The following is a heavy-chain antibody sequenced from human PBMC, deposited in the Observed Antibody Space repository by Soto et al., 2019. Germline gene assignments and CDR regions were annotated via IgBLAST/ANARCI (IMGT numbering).Heavy chain of an antibody. CDR1: GGSISGYY. CDR2: IYYTGST. V-gene: IGHV4-59*08. Sequence: PETLSLTCTVSGGSISGYYWCWIRQPPGKRLEWIGYIYYTGSTNYNPSLRSRVTISIDTSKNQFSLQLRSVTDADTGGYFCGRYPRLDCWGQGILVTVS. J-gene: IGHJ4*02. CDR3: GRYPRLDC.